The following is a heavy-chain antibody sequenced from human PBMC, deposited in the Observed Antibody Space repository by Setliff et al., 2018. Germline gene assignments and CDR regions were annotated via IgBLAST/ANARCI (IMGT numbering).Heavy chain of an antibody. CDR2: IYTSGTT. D-gene: IGHD2-8*01. V-gene: IGHV4-61*09. J-gene: IGHJ4*02. Sequence: SETLSLTCTVSGGSLSSGPYYWTWVRQPAGKGLEWIGHIYTSGTTNYSPSLKSRVTISADTSKNQFSLQLSSVTATDTAVYYCARGRLLYVGDSHYFGNWGQGTLVTVSS. CDR3: ARGRLLYVGDSHYFGN. CDR1: GGSLSSGPYY.